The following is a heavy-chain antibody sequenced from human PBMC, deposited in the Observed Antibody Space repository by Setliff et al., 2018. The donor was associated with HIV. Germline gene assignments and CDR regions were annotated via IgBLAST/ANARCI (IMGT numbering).Heavy chain of an antibody. CDR1: GFTPNELS. Sequence: ASVKVSCKISGFTPNELSIQWVRQAPAKGLERMGGFDPEAGEIIYAQKFQGGVTMTEDTSTDTAYMDLSSLRSEDTAVYYCATHPPYRSAWYMRSWGQGTLVTVSS. CDR2: FDPEAGEI. CDR3: ATHPPYRSAWYMRS. J-gene: IGHJ5*02. D-gene: IGHD6-19*01. V-gene: IGHV1-24*01.